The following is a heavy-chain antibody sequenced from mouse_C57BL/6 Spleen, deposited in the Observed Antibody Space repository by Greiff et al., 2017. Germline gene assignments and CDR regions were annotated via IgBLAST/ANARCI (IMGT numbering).Heavy chain of an antibody. CDR3: ARRIYYGNYEGGYYAMDY. CDR1: GYTFTSYW. CDR2: IDPSDSYT. J-gene: IGHJ4*01. D-gene: IGHD2-1*01. V-gene: IGHV1-69*01. Sequence: QVQLQQPGAELVMPGASVKLSCKASGYTFTSYWMHWVKQRPGQGLEWIGEIDPSDSYTNYNQKFKGKSTLTVDKSSSTAYMQLSSLTSEDSAVYYCARRIYYGNYEGGYYAMDYWGQGTSVTVSS.